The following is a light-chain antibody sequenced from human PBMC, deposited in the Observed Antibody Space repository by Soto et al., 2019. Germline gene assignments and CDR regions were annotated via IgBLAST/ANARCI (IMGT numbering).Light chain of an antibody. J-gene: IGLJ2*01. CDR2: EVS. CDR1: SSDVGGYNY. Sequence: QSVLTQPPSASGSPGQSVTISCTGTSSDVGGYNYVSWYQQHPGKAPKLMIYEVSKRPSGVPDRFSGSKSGNTASLTVSGXXXXDXXDYYCSSYXXXXXXXXXGG. V-gene: IGLV2-8*01. CDR3: SSYXXXXXXXX.